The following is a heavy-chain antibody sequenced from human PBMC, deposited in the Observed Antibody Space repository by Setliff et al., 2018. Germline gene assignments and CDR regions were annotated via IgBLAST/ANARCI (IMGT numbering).Heavy chain of an antibody. CDR2: INPSSGGI. CDR1: GYSFTNHY. D-gene: IGHD4-17*01. V-gene: IGHV1-46*04. J-gene: IGHJ4*02. Sequence: ASVKVSCKASGYSFTNHYIHWVRQAPGQGLEWMGRINPSSGGISYAQKLQGRVIMTRDTSTSTVYMEVSRLRSEDTAVYHCARESVEMTTSTRSGFDDWGQGTLVTVSS. CDR3: ARESVEMTTSTRSGFDD.